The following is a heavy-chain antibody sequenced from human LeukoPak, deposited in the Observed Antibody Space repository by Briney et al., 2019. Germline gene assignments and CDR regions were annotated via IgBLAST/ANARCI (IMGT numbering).Heavy chain of an antibody. D-gene: IGHD2-15*01. CDR2: ISSTSTYI. CDR3: ARGGGNFDY. J-gene: IGHJ4*02. Sequence: GGSLILSCAASEFTFSSYTINWVRQAPGKGLEWVSSISSTSTYISYADSVKGRFTISRDNAKNSLYLQMNSLRAEDTAVYYCARGGGNFDYWGQGTLVTVSS. V-gene: IGHV3-21*01. CDR1: EFTFSSYT.